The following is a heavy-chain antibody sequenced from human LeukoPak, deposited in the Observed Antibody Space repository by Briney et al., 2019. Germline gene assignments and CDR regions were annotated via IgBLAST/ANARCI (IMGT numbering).Heavy chain of an antibody. CDR2: INHSGST. V-gene: IGHV4-34*01. D-gene: IGHD3-10*01. CDR3: ARGGFWFGDLWADP. J-gene: IGHJ5*02. Sequence: SETLSLTCAVYGGSFSGYYWSWIRQPPGKGLEWIGEINHSGSTNYNPSLKSRVTISVDTSKNQFSLKLSSVTAADTAVYYCARGGFWFGDLWADPGGQGPLVTVS. CDR1: GGSFSGYY.